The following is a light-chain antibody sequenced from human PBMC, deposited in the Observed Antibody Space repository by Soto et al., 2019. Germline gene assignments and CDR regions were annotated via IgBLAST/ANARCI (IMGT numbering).Light chain of an antibody. CDR3: FSYAGTYAP. CDR2: DVS. V-gene: IGLV2-11*01. CDR1: SSDVADYNY. Sequence: QSALTQPRSVSGSPGQSVTISCTGTSSDVADYNYVSWYQQHPGNAPKLIIYDVSKRPSGVPDRFSGSKSGNTASLTISGLQAEDEADYFCFSYAGTYAPFGGGTKVTVL. J-gene: IGLJ2*01.